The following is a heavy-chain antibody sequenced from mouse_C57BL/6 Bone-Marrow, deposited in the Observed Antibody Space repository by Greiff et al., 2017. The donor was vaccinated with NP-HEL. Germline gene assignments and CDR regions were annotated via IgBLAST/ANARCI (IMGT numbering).Heavy chain of an antibody. Sequence: QVHVKQSGPELVKPGASVKLSCKASGYTFTSYDINWVKQRPGQGLEWIGWIYPRDGSTKYNEKFKGKATLTVDTSSSTAYMELHSLTSEDSAVYFCARWEDSDYWGQGTTLTVSS. J-gene: IGHJ2*01. CDR1: GYTFTSYD. V-gene: IGHV1-85*01. D-gene: IGHD4-1*01. CDR2: IYPRDGST. CDR3: ARWEDSDY.